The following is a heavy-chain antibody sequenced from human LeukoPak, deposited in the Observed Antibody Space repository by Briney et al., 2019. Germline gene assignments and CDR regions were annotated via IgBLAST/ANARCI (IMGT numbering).Heavy chain of an antibody. CDR2: ISYDGSNK. CDR3: ARDPSSWYTYYFDY. Sequence: GGSLRLSCAASGFTFSSYAMHWVRQAPGKGLERVAVISYDGSNKYYADSVKGRFTISRDNSRNTLYLQMNSLRAEDTAVYYCARDPSSWYTYYFDYWGQGTLVTVSS. D-gene: IGHD6-13*01. CDR1: GFTFSSYA. V-gene: IGHV3-30-3*01. J-gene: IGHJ4*02.